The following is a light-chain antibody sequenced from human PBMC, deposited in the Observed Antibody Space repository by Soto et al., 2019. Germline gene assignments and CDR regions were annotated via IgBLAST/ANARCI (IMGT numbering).Light chain of an antibody. CDR3: CSYAGGRPLI. CDR2: EDT. V-gene: IGLV2-23*01. Sequence: QSALTQPASVSGSPGQSITISCAGTRGDVGNYNLVSWYQQYPGNAPKLMIYEDTKRPSGVSDRFSASKSGDTASLTISGLKAAAGADYSSCSYAGGRPLIFGGGPRVPV. J-gene: IGLJ2*01. CDR1: RGDVGNYNL.